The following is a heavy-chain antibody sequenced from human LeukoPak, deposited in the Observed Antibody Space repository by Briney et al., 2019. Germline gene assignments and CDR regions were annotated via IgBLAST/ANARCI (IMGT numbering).Heavy chain of an antibody. CDR3: ARDDPTMIVVARGAFDI. Sequence: SETLSLTCAVYGGSFSGYYWSWIRQPPGKGLEWIGEINHSGSTNYNPSLKSRVTISVDTSKNQFSLKLSSVTAADTAVYYCARDDPTMIVVARGAFDIWGQGTMVTVSS. CDR2: INHSGST. D-gene: IGHD3-22*01. V-gene: IGHV4-34*01. J-gene: IGHJ3*02. CDR1: GGSFSGYY.